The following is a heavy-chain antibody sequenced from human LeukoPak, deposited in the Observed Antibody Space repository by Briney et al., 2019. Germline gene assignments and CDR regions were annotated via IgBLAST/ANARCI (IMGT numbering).Heavy chain of an antibody. CDR1: GFTFSSYG. Sequence: GGSLRLSCAASGFTFSSYGMHWVRQAPGKGLDWVAVISNDGSKKYYADSVKGRFTISRDNSKNTLSLQVSSLRTEDTAVYYCAKDLSSVGGGMATAWEEFDYWGQGTLVTVSS. J-gene: IGHJ4*02. V-gene: IGHV3-30*18. D-gene: IGHD5-24*01. CDR3: AKDLSSVGGGMATAWEEFDY. CDR2: ISNDGSKK.